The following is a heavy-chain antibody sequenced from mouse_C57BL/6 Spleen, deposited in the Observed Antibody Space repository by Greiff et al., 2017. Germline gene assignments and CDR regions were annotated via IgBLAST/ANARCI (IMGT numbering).Heavy chain of an antibody. D-gene: IGHD2-2*01. CDR1: GFTFSDYG. Sequence: EVKLMESGGGLVKPGGSLKLSCAASGFTFSDYGMHWVRQAPEKGLEWVAYISSGSSTIYYADTVKGRFTISRDNAKNTLFLQMTSLRSEDTAMYYCGVYGYHYAMDYWGQGTSVTVSS. J-gene: IGHJ4*01. CDR3: GVYGYHYAMDY. CDR2: ISSGSSTI. V-gene: IGHV5-17*01.